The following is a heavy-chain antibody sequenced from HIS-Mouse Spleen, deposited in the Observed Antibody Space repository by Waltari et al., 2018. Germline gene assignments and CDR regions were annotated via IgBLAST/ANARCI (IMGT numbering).Heavy chain of an antibody. CDR1: GFTFSSYA. D-gene: IGHD1-7*01. Sequence: VQPGRSLRLSCAASGFTFSSYAMHWFRQAPGKGLEWVAVISYDGSNKYYADSVKGRFTISRDNSKNTLYLQMNSLRAEDTAVYYCARGPNWNYAFDIWGQGTMVTVSS. CDR2: ISYDGSNK. V-gene: IGHV3-30*04. J-gene: IGHJ3*02. CDR3: ARGPNWNYAFDI.